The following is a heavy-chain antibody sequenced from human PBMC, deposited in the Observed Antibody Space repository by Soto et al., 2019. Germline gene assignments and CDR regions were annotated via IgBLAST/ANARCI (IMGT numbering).Heavy chain of an antibody. D-gene: IGHD3-3*01. CDR2: IYYSGST. Sequence: ASETLSLTCTVSGGSISSYYWSWIRQPPGKGLEWIGYIYYSGSTNYNPSLKSRVTISVDTSKNQFSLKLSSVTAADTAVYYCARDKGYDFWSGYQGSPNYYGMDVWGQGTTVTVSS. CDR3: ARDKGYDFWSGYQGSPNYYGMDV. J-gene: IGHJ6*02. V-gene: IGHV4-59*01. CDR1: GGSISSYY.